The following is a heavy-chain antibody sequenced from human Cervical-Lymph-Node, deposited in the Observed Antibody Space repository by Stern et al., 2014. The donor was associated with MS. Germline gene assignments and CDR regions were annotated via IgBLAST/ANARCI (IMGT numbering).Heavy chain of an antibody. D-gene: IGHD2-8*02. CDR2: ISSTLLTR. CDR1: GFNFRNYS. V-gene: IGHV3-48*04. Sequence: EVQLVESGGGLVQPGGSLRLSCAASGFNFRNYSMHWVRQAPGKGLEWISYISSTLLTRYYADSVKGRFTISRDNARNSLYLQMNSLRAEDTAVYYCARAPRLVGLTEGGGWFDSWGQGTLVTVSS. J-gene: IGHJ5*01. CDR3: ARAPRLVGLTEGGGWFDS.